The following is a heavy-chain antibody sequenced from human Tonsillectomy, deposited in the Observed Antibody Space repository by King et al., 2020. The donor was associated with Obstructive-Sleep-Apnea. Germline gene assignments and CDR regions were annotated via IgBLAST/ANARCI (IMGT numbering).Heavy chain of an antibody. Sequence: VQLVESGGGLVQPGGSLRLSCAASGFTFSSYAMSWVRQAPGKGLEWVSAISGRGGSTYYADSVKGRFTISRDNSKNTLYLQMNSLRAGDTAVYYCAKVWTEPLDRDGSDYWGQGTLVTVSS. CDR3: AKVWTEPLDRDGSDY. D-gene: IGHD5-24*01. J-gene: IGHJ4*02. CDR2: ISGRGGST. V-gene: IGHV3-23*04. CDR1: GFTFSSYA.